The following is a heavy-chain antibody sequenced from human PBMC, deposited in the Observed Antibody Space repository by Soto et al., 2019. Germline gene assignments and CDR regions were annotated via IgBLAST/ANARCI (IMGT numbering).Heavy chain of an antibody. D-gene: IGHD3-10*01. CDR3: ARDVGYYYGSGSYTYYYYYGMDV. Sequence: GGSLRLSCAASGFTFSSYWMHWVRQAPGKGLVWVSRINSDGSSTSYADSVKGRFTISRDNAKNTLYLQMNSLRAEDTAVYYCARDVGYYYGSGSYTYYYYYGMDVWGQGTTVPVSS. V-gene: IGHV3-74*01. J-gene: IGHJ6*02. CDR1: GFTFSSYW. CDR2: INSDGSST.